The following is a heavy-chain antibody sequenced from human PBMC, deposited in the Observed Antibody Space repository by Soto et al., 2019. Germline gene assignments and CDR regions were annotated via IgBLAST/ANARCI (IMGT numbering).Heavy chain of an antibody. CDR3: AREKSGYDYIWGSYPYFDY. J-gene: IGHJ4*02. D-gene: IGHD3-16*02. Sequence: EVQLVESGGGLVKPGGSLRLSCAASGFTFSSYSMNWVRQAPGKGLELVSSISSSSSYIYYADSVKGRFTISRDNAKNSLYLQMNSLRAEDTAVYYCAREKSGYDYIWGSYPYFDYWGQGTLVTVSS. CDR2: ISSSSSYI. V-gene: IGHV3-21*01. CDR1: GFTFSSYS.